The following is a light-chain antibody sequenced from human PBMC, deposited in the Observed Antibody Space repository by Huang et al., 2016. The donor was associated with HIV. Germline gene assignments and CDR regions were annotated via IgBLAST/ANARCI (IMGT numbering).Light chain of an antibody. CDR3: QQRSAWPLT. Sequence: EIVLTQSPATLSLSPGERATLSCRASQSVRSYLAWYQQKPGQAPRLLIYDASNRATGIPARFSGSGSGTDFTLTIGNLQSEDFAVYYCQQRSAWPLTFGGGTKVEI. CDR2: DAS. CDR1: QSVRSY. V-gene: IGKV3-11*01. J-gene: IGKJ4*01.